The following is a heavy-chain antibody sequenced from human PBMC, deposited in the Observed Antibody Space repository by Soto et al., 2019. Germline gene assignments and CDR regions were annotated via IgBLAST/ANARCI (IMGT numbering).Heavy chain of an antibody. CDR2: IYNSEST. Sequence: SETLSLTCTVSGGSISSGGYYWSWIRQHPGKGLEWIGYIYNSESTYYNPSLKSRVTISVDTSKNQFSLKLSSVTAADTAVYYCARLLYYYGMDVWDQGATVAVSS. J-gene: IGHJ6*02. CDR3: ARLLYYYGMDV. V-gene: IGHV4-31*03. D-gene: IGHD2-15*01. CDR1: GGSISSGGYY.